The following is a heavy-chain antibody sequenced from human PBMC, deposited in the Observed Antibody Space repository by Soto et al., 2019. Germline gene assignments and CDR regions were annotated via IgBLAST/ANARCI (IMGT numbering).Heavy chain of an antibody. Sequence: PPGKGLQWIASIHYTGNIDYSPSLKGRVSMSVDTSKNQLSLRLNSVTAADTAVYYCARHSHMLTNWFGPWGQGTPVTVSS. V-gene: IGHV4-39*01. J-gene: IGHJ5*02. CDR2: IHYTGNI. D-gene: IGHD3-10*02. CDR3: ARHSHMLTNWFGP.